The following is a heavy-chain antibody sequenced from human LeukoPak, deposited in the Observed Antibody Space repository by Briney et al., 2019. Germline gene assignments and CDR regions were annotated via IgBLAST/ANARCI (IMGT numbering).Heavy chain of an antibody. Sequence: PGGSLRLSCAASGFTVSNYGMNWVRQAPGEGLEWVSYISSSGTAIYYADSVKGRFTISRDNAKNSLHLQMNSLRDEDTAVYYCARVTGTWGADYWGQGTLDTVSS. CDR1: GFTVSNYG. J-gene: IGHJ4*02. D-gene: IGHD3-16*01. CDR3: ARVTGTWGADY. V-gene: IGHV3-48*02. CDR2: ISSSGTAI.